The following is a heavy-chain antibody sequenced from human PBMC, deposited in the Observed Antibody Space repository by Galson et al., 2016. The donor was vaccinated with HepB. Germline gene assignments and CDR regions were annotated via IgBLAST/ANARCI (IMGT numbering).Heavy chain of an antibody. CDR1: GFTFSSYS. D-gene: IGHD1-20*01. J-gene: IGHJ4*02. V-gene: IGHV3-48*02. CDR3: ARDVTGTFDY. CDR2: ISSSRSSI. Sequence: SLRLSCAASGFTFSSYSMNWVRQAPGKGLEWVSYISSSRSSIYYADSVKGRFTISRDSAKNSLYLQMHSLRDEDTAVYYCARDVTGTFDYWGQGTQATVSS.